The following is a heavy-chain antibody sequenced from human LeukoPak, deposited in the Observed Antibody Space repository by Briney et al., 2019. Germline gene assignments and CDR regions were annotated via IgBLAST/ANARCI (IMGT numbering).Heavy chain of an antibody. CDR2: ISGSGGST. D-gene: IGHD4-23*01. CDR3: ARASVDVNWFDP. V-gene: IGHV3-23*01. CDR1: GFTFSSYA. Sequence: GGSLRLSCAASGFTFSSYAMSWVRQAPGKGLEWVSAISGSGGSTYYADSVKGRFTISRDNSKNTLYLQMNSLRAEDTAVYYCARASVDVNWFDPWGQGTLVTVSS. J-gene: IGHJ5*02.